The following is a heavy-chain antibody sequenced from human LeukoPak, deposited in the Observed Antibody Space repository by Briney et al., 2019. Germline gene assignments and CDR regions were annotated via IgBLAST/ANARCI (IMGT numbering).Heavy chain of an antibody. J-gene: IGHJ4*02. CDR1: GFTFSSYA. V-gene: IGHV3-30*04. CDR3: ARDRDSRSIFYIFDY. CDR2: ISYDGSNK. D-gene: IGHD3-3*01. Sequence: PGGSLRLSCAASGFTFSSYAMHWVRQAPGKGLEWVAVISYDGSNKYYADSVKGRFTISRDNSKNTLYLQMNSLRAEDTAVYYCARDRDSRSIFYIFDYWGQGTLVTVSS.